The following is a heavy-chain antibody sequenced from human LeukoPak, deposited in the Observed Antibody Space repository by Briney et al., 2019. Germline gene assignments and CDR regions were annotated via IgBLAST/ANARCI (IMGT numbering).Heavy chain of an antibody. CDR3: ARGCSAGTPHNWFDP. CDR2: IYYSGSP. CDR1: SGSISGYY. V-gene: IGHV4-59*01. J-gene: IGHJ5*02. D-gene: IGHD6-13*01. Sequence: SETLSLTCTVSSGSISGYYWSWVRQPPGKGLEWLGYIYYSGSPNYNPSLKSRVTISVDTSKNQFSLKLSSVTAADTAVYYCARGCSAGTPHNWFDPWGQGTLVTVSS.